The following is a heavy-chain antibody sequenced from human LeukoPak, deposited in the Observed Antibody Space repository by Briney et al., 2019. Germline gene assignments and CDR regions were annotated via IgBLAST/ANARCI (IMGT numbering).Heavy chain of an antibody. J-gene: IGHJ5*02. CDR2: INSDGSST. V-gene: IGHV3-74*01. CDR1: GFTFSTYS. Sequence: PGGSLRLSCATSGFTFSTYSMNWVRQAPGKGLVWVSRINSDGSSTSYADSVKGRFTISRDNAKNTLYLQMNSLRAEDTAVYYCARDTSPYSNSGDNWFDPWGQGTLVTVSS. D-gene: IGHD4-11*01. CDR3: ARDTSPYSNSGDNWFDP.